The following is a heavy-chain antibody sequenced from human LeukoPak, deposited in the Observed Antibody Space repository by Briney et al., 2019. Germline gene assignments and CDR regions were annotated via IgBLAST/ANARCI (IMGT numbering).Heavy chain of an antibody. D-gene: IGHD2-15*01. CDR1: GFTFSSYS. V-gene: IGHV3-23*01. J-gene: IGHJ4*02. CDR2: ISNNGGYT. Sequence: GGSLRLSCAASGFTFSSYSMNWVHQAPGKGLEWVSAISNNGGYTYYADSVQGRFTISRDNSKSTRGVQMNSLRAEDTAVYYCAKQLGYCSVGSCYFPYWGRGTLVTVSS. CDR3: AKQLGYCSVGSCYFPY.